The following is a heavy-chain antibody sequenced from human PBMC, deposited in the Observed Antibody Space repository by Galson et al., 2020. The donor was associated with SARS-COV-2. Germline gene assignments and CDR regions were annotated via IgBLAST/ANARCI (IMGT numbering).Heavy chain of an antibody. V-gene: IGHV4-59*01. J-gene: IGHJ4*02. D-gene: IGHD6-13*01. CDR2: ICNSGST. CDR1: GGSISSDC. CDR3: VRADSSSWYTSFDY. Sequence: SQILSLTCSVSGGSISSDCWTWIRQPPGKELEWIGYICNSGSTNYNPSLKSRVTISVDTSKNQFSLKLNSVTAADTAVYYCVRADSSSWYTSFDYWGQGTLVTVSS.